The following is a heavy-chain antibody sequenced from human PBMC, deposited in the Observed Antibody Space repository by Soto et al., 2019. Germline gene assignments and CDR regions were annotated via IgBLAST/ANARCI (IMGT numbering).Heavy chain of an antibody. J-gene: IGHJ4*02. CDR1: GVSTGSGGYY. CDR3: ATRPYGNDFFPYFDY. V-gene: IGHV4-31*03. Sequence: SETLSLTCTVSGVSTGSGGYYWSWIRQLPGKGLEWIGYISYTGTTSYNPSLRSRITLSIDTSKSQFSLKLNSVTAADTAVYYCATRPYGNDFFPYFDYWGQGALVTVSS. CDR2: ISYTGTT. D-gene: IGHD4-4*01.